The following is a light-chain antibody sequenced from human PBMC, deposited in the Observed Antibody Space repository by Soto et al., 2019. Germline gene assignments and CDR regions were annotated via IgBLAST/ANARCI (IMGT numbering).Light chain of an antibody. CDR2: DAS. CDR3: QLRSNLPPVT. J-gene: IGKJ4*01. CDR1: QSVSSY. V-gene: IGKV3-11*01. Sequence: EIVLTQSPATLSLSPGERATLSCRASQSVSSYLSWYQQKPGQAPRLLIYDASNRATGIPARFSGSGSGTDFTLTISSLEPEDFAIYYCQLRSNLPPVTFGGGTKVEIK.